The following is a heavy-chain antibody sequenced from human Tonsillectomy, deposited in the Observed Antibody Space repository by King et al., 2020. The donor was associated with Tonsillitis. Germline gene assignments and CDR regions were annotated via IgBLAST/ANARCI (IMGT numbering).Heavy chain of an antibody. D-gene: IGHD7-27*01. CDR1: GFSFSTSG. Sequence: VQLVESGGGVVQPGRSLRLSCAASGFSFSTSGMHLVRQAPGKGLEWVALISYDGSSKYYGDSVKGRFTISRDNFKNTLYLEMTILKAEDTAVYYCVQDLTGGDNSYYYMDVWGKGTTVTVSS. CDR3: VQDLTGGDNSYYYMDV. CDR2: ISYDGSSK. J-gene: IGHJ6*03. V-gene: IGHV3-30*18.